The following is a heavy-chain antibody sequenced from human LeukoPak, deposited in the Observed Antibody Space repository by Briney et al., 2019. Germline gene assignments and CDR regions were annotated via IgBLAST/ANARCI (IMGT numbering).Heavy chain of an antibody. J-gene: IGHJ4*02. CDR1: RFIFSDHA. CDR2: IEGDNSGT. D-gene: IGHD6-19*01. CDR3: AKLSGWYVARQYYFDY. Sequence: GGSLRLSCAASRFIFSDHAMSWVRQAPGKRLEWVSPIEGDNSGTHYADAVKGRFTISRDNSKGTLYLQMNGLKAEDTAVYYCAKLSGWYVARQYYFDYWGQGTLVTVSS. V-gene: IGHV3-23*01.